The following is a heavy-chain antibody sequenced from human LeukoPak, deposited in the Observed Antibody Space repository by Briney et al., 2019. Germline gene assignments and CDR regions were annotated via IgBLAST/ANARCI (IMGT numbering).Heavy chain of an antibody. CDR1: GFSFSEYA. CDR3: AKDRWLNIERRPMDY. J-gene: IGHJ4*02. D-gene: IGHD5-12*01. Sequence: GGSLRLSCRTSGFSFSEYAINWVRQAPGQGQEWVSGISRGGRDRYYADSVKGRFTIYSDNSDNTLYLQMNRLRGEDTAVYYCAKDRWLNIERRPMDYWGQGTLVTVSS. V-gene: IGHV3-23*01. CDR2: ISRGGRDR.